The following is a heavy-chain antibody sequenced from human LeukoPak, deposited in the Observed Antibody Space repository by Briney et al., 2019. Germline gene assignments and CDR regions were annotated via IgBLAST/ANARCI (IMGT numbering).Heavy chain of an antibody. Sequence: PSETLSLTCTVSGYSLSSGYYWGWIRQPPGKGLEWIGSIYHSGSTYYNPSLKSRVTISVDTSKNQFSLKLSSVTAADTAVYYCARSPHIYCDSSGQLAPDYFDYWGQGTLVTVSS. V-gene: IGHV4-38-2*02. D-gene: IGHD3-22*01. CDR1: GYSLSSGYY. J-gene: IGHJ4*02. CDR2: IYHSGST. CDR3: ARSPHIYCDSSGQLAPDYFDY.